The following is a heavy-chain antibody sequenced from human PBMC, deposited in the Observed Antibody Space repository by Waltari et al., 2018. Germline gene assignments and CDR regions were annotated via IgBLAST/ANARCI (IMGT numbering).Heavy chain of an antibody. CDR2: TSAHNDDT. CDR3: ARDYYSDYVFDY. CDR1: GYIFTSYG. J-gene: IGHJ4*02. D-gene: IGHD5-12*01. Sequence: QVQLVQSGSEVKNPGASVKVSCKASGYIFTSYGISWVRQAPGQGLEWMGWTSAHNDDTNYGQRFQGRLTMTTDTSTNTAYMELRSLTSDDTAVYFCARDYYSDYVFDYWGQGTLVIVSS. V-gene: IGHV1-18*01.